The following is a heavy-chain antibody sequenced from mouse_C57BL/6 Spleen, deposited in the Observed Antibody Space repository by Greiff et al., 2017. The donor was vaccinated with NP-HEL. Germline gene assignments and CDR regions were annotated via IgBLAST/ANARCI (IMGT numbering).Heavy chain of an antibody. CDR3: ARATAVGYFDV. J-gene: IGHJ1*03. V-gene: IGHV1-18*01. D-gene: IGHD1-1*01. Sequence: EVQLQQSGPELVKPGASVKIPCKASGYTFTDYNMDWVKQSHGKSLEWIGDINPNNGGPIYNQKFKGKATLTVDKSSSTAYMELRSLTSEDTAVYYCARATAVGYFDVWGTGTTVTVSS. CDR2: INPNNGGP. CDR1: GYTFTDYN.